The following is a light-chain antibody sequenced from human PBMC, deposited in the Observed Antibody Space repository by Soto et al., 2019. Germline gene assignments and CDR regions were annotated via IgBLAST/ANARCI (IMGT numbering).Light chain of an antibody. V-gene: IGLV2-14*01. J-gene: IGLJ2*01. Sequence: QSALTQPASVSGSPGQSITISCTGTSSDVGGYNYVSWYQQHPGKAPKLMIYDVSNRPSGVSKRFSGSKSGNTASLTISGLQAEDEADYSCSSYTSSSTRVFGGGTKLTVL. CDR3: SSYTSSSTRV. CDR1: SSDVGGYNY. CDR2: DVS.